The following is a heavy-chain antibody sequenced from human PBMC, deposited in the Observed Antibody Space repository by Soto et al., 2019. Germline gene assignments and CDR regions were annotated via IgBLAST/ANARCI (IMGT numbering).Heavy chain of an antibody. J-gene: IGHJ4*02. CDR3: ARTHCSSVSGYVGSWDY. CDR1: GYTFTGYD. Sequence: QVQLVQSGAEVKKPGASVKVSCKASGYTFTGYDMHWVRQAPGQGLEWMGWINPNSGGTNYAQKFQGWVTMTRDTSXSRXYMELGRLRSDDTAVYYCARTHCSSVSGYVGSWDYWGQGTLLTVSS. V-gene: IGHV1-2*04. CDR2: INPNSGGT. D-gene: IGHD2-2*01.